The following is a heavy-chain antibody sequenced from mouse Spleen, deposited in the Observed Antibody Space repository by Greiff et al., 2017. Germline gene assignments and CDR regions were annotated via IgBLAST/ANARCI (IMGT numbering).Heavy chain of an antibody. D-gene: IGHD2-4*01. J-gene: IGHJ3*01. CDR1: GYTFTDYN. Sequence: VQLQQSGPELVKPGASVKIPCKASGYTFTDYNMDWVKQSHGKSLEWIGDINPNNGGTIYNQKFKGKATLTVDKSSSTAYMELRSLTSKDTAVYYCARSMITTTSFAYWGQGTLVTVSA. CDR2: INPNNGGT. V-gene: IGHV1-18*01. CDR3: ARSMITTTSFAY.